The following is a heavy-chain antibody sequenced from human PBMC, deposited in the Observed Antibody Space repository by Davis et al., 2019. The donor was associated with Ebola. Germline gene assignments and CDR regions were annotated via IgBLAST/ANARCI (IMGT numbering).Heavy chain of an antibody. Sequence: GESLKISCAASGFTFSSYWMHWVRQAPGKGLVWVSCINRDGSTTTYADSVKGRFTISRDNAKNTLYLQMNSPRAEDTAVYYCAREGKYRDESRTFDYWGQGTLVTVSS. CDR1: GFTFSSYW. J-gene: IGHJ4*02. CDR3: AREGKYRDESRTFDY. D-gene: IGHD2-2*01. CDR2: INRDGSTT. V-gene: IGHV3-74*03.